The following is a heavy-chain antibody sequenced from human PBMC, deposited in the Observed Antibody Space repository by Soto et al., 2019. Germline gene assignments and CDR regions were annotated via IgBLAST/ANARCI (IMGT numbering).Heavy chain of an antibody. CDR2: IHHSGSA. CDR3: ARGGGYCSSSSCYTYFFDY. J-gene: IGHJ4*02. Sequence: PSETLSLTCTVSGDSVSGNYYWSWIRQPPGKGLEWIAYIHHSGSANYSPSLKSRVSISVDPSKNQFSLKLTSVTAADTAIFYCARGGGYCSSSSCYTYFFDYWGQGALVTVSS. V-gene: IGHV4-61*01. CDR1: GDSVSGNYY. D-gene: IGHD2-2*01.